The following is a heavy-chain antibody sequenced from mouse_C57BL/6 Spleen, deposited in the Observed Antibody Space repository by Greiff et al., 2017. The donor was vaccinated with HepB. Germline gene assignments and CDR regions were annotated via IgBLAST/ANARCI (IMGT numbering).Heavy chain of an antibody. CDR2: ISNGGGST. CDR3: ARHDYDVEGWFAY. CDR1: GFTFSDYY. J-gene: IGHJ3*01. V-gene: IGHV5-12*01. D-gene: IGHD2-4*01. Sequence: EVKLMESGGGLVQPGGSLKLSCAASGFTFSDYYMYWVRQTPEKRLEWVAYISNGGGSTYYPDTVKGRFTISRDNAKNTLYLQMSRLKSEDTAMYYCARHDYDVEGWFAYWGQGTLVTVSA.